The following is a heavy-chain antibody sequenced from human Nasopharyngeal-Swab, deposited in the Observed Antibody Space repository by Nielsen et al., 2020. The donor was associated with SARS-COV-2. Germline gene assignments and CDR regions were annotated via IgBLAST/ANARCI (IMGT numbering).Heavy chain of an antibody. CDR2: ISGSGGST. D-gene: IGHD5-18*01. Sequence: GGSLRLSCAASGFTFSSYAMSWVRQAPGKGLEWVSAISGSGGSTYYADSVKGRFTISRDNSKNTLYLQLNSLRAEDTAVYYCAKLSGYSYGWDYWGQGTLVTVSS. J-gene: IGHJ4*02. V-gene: IGHV3-23*01. CDR3: AKLSGYSYGWDY. CDR1: GFTFSSYA.